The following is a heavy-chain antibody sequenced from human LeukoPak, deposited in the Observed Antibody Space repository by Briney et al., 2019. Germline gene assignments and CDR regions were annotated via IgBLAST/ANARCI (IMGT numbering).Heavy chain of an antibody. J-gene: IGHJ5*02. CDR1: GYTFTGYY. Sequence: ASVKVSCKASGYTFTGYYMHWVRQAPGQGLEWMGWINPNSGGTNYAQKFQGRVTMTRDTSISTAYMELSRLRSDDTAVYYCARVVGVIDDILTGPTRNWFDPWGQGTLVTVSS. CDR2: INPNSGGT. CDR3: ARVVGVIDDILTGPTRNWFDP. D-gene: IGHD3-9*01. V-gene: IGHV1-2*02.